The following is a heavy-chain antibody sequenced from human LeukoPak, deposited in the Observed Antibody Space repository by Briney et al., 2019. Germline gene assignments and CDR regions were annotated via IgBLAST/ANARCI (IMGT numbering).Heavy chain of an antibody. CDR1: GYSIRNGFY. CDR2: IYHSGNT. J-gene: IGHJ6*03. V-gene: IGHV4-38-2*02. D-gene: IGHD1-7*01. Sequence: SETLSLTCTVSGYSIRNGFYWGWSRQPPGKGLEWIGSIYHSGNTYYNPSLKSRVNISVDTSKNQFSLKLSSVTAADTAVYYCARDNWNSGYMDVWGKGTTVTVSS. CDR3: ARDNWNSGYMDV.